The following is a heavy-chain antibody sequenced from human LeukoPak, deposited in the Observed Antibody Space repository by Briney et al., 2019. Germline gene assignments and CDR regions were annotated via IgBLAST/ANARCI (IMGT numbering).Heavy chain of an antibody. CDR2: INSDGSST. Sequence: GGSLRLSRAASGFTFSSYWMHWVRQAPGKGLVWVSRINSDGSSTSYADSVKRRFTISRDNAKNTLYLQVNSLRAEDTAVYYCARALAPYYDSSGRTPDYWGQGTLVTVSS. D-gene: IGHD3-22*01. V-gene: IGHV3-74*01. CDR1: GFTFSSYW. CDR3: ARALAPYYDSSGRTPDY. J-gene: IGHJ4*02.